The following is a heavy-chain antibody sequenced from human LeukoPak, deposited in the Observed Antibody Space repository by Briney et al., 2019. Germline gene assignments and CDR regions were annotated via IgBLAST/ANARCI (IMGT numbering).Heavy chain of an antibody. Sequence: SETLSLTCTVSGVYISSNYRLGLRQPPGKGLEWLGYIYNSGSTKYNPSLKSRVTISVDTSKNLFSLKLTSVNAADTAVYYCARDQEFVDYGHWGQGTLVTVSS. CDR3: ARDQEFVDYGH. D-gene: IGHD4/OR15-4a*01. J-gene: IGHJ4*02. CDR1: GVYISSNY. CDR2: IYNSGST. V-gene: IGHV4-59*01.